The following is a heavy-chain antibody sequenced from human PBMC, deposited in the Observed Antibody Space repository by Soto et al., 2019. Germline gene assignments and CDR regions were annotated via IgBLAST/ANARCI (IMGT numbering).Heavy chain of an antibody. CDR2: IYYSGST. CDR3: AREEVITYYFDY. Sequence: QVQLQESGPGLVKPSQTLSLTCTVSGGSIRSGGYYWSWIRQHPGKGLEWIGYIYYSGSTYYKPSRKSRVTISVDTSKNQFSLKLSSVTAAETAVDYCAREEVITYYFDYWVQGTLVTVSS. J-gene: IGHJ4*02. D-gene: IGHD3-16*02. CDR1: GGSIRSGGYY. V-gene: IGHV4-31*03.